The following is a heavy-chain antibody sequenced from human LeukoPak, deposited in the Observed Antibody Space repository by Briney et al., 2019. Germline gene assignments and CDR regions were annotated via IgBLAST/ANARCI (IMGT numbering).Heavy chain of an antibody. CDR3: ARGGQLVPLGVY. D-gene: IGHD6-6*01. CDR1: GFTFSSYG. Sequence: GGSLRLSCAPSGFTFSSYGMHWVRQAPGKGLEWVAVISYDGSNKYYADSVKGRFTISRDNAKNSLYLQMNSLRAEDTAVYYCARGGQLVPLGVYWGQGTLVTVSS. J-gene: IGHJ4*02. CDR2: ISYDGSNK. V-gene: IGHV3-30*03.